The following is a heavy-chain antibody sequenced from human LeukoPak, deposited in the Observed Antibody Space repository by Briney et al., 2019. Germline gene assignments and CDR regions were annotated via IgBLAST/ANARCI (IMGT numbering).Heavy chain of an antibody. D-gene: IGHD3-22*01. V-gene: IGHV4-39*01. CDR1: GGSISSSSYY. J-gene: IGHJ4*02. Sequence: SETLSLNCTVSGGSISSSSYYWGWIRQPPGKGLEWIGSIYYSGSTYYNPSLKSRVTISVDTSKNQFSLNLSSVTAADTAVCYCARLPYYYDSSGYPYPFFDYWGQGTLVTVSS. CDR3: ARLPYYYDSSGYPYPFFDY. CDR2: IYYSGST.